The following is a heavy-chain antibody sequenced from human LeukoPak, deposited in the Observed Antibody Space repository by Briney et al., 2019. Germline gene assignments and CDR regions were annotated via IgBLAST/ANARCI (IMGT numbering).Heavy chain of an antibody. D-gene: IGHD5-24*01. V-gene: IGHV1-69*05. CDR1: GGTFSSYA. CDR3: ARGDGYNLYYYYYMDV. CDR2: IIPIFGTA. J-gene: IGHJ6*03. Sequence: SVKVSCKASGGTFSSYAISWVRQAPGQGLEWMGRIIPIFGTANYAQKFQGRVTITTDESTSTAYMELSSLRSEDTAVYYYARGDGYNLYYYYYMDVWGKGTTVTVSS.